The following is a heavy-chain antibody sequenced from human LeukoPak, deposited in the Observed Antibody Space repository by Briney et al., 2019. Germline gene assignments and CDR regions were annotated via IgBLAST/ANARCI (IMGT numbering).Heavy chain of an antibody. Sequence: PGGSLRPSCEASGFTITTDWMHWVRQDPGKGLVWVSRINGDGTNINYADSVKGRFTISRDNAKNALFLQMNSLRADDTSVYYCARAITGSRNALDVWGQGTAVTVSS. V-gene: IGHV3-74*01. CDR2: INGDGTNI. J-gene: IGHJ6*02. CDR3: ARAITGSRNALDV. D-gene: IGHD1-20*01. CDR1: GFTITTDW.